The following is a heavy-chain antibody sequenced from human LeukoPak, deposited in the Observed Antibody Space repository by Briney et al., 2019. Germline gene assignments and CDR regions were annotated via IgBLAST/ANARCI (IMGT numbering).Heavy chain of an antibody. CDR2: INGDGSDK. CDR1: EFTFSSYW. CDR3: ARYLNSGPADY. Sequence: GGSLRLSCAASEFTFSSYWMSWFRQAPGKGLEWVANINGDGSDKHYVDSVRGRFIISRDNAKNSLYLQMNSLRAEDTAVYYCARYLNSGPADYWGQGSLVTVSS. D-gene: IGHD5-12*01. J-gene: IGHJ4*02. V-gene: IGHV3-7*01.